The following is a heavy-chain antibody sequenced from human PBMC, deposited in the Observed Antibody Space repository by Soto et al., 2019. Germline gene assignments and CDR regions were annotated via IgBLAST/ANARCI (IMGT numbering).Heavy chain of an antibody. CDR2: MNPNSGNT. D-gene: IGHD2-2*01. V-gene: IGHV1-8*01. J-gene: IGHJ4*02. CDR3: ARDMGYCSSSSCYHPIFAY. Sequence: ASVKVSCKASGYTFTSYDINWVRQATGQGLEWMGWMNPNSGNTGYAQKFQGRVTITRDTSASTAYMELSSLRSEDTAVYYCARDMGYCSSSSCYHPIFAYWGQGTLVTVSS. CDR1: GYTFTSYD.